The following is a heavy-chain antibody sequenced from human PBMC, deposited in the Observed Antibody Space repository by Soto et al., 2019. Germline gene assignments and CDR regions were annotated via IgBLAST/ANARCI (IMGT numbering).Heavy chain of an antibody. CDR3: AKDDERYCSSSTCLYGMDV. Sequence: EVQLLESGGHMVQPGGSLRLSCATSGLSFNSYAMNWVRQAPGKGLEWVSSISGSGGSTYYADSVKGRFTISRDNSKNTLFLQMNSLRADDTAVYYCAKDDERYCSSSTCLYGMDVWGQGTTVTVS. CDR2: ISGSGGST. J-gene: IGHJ6*02. CDR1: GLSFNSYA. D-gene: IGHD2-2*01. V-gene: IGHV3-23*01.